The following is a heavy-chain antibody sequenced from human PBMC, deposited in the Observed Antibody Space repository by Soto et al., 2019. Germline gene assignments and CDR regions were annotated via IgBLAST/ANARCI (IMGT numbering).Heavy chain of an antibody. CDR3: ARDLYDSSGYYYFGY. CDR2: IIPIFGTA. CDR1: GGTFSSYA. D-gene: IGHD3-22*01. V-gene: IGHV1-69*01. Sequence: QVQLVQSGAEVKKPGSSVKVSCKASGGTFSSYAISWVRQAPGQGLEWKGGIIPIFGTANYAQKFQGRVTITADESTSTAYTELSSLRSEDTAVYYCARDLYDSSGYYYFGYWGQGTLVTVSS. J-gene: IGHJ4*02.